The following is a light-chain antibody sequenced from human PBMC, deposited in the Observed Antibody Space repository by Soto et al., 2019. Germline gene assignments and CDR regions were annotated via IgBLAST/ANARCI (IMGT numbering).Light chain of an antibody. V-gene: IGKV2-28*01. CDR3: MQALQTPRT. CDR2: LGS. J-gene: IGKJ3*01. CDR1: QSLLHSNGYNY. Sequence: DLVMTQSPLSLPVTPGEPASISCRSSQSLLHSNGYNYLDWYLQKPGQSPQLLIYLGSNRASGVPDRFSSSGSGTDFTLKISRVEAEDVGVYYCMQALQTPRTFGPGTKVDIK.